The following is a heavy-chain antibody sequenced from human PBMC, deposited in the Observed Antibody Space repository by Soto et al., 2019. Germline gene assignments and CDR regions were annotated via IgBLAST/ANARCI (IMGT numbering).Heavy chain of an antibody. CDR2: IYYSGST. J-gene: IGHJ5*02. Sequence: SETLSLTCTVSGGSISIYYWSWIRQPPGKGLEWIGYIYYSGSTNYNPSLKSRVTILVDKSKNQFSLKLSSVTAADTAVYYCATKGFDYDEQRFDPWGQGTLVTVSS. V-gene: IGHV4-59*12. D-gene: IGHD4-17*01. CDR1: GGSISIYY. CDR3: ATKGFDYDEQRFDP.